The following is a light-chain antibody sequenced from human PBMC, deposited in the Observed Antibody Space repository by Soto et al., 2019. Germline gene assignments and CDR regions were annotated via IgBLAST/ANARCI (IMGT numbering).Light chain of an antibody. J-gene: IGLJ3*02. V-gene: IGLV4-60*02. CDR2: LEGSGSY. CDR3: ENWDSNSWV. Sequence: QLVLTQSSSASASLGSSVKLTCTLSSGHSSYIIAWHQQQPGKAPRYLMKLEGSGSYNKGSGVPDRLSGSSSGADRYLTISNLQFEDEADYYCENWDSNSWVFGGGTKLTVL. CDR1: SGHSSYI.